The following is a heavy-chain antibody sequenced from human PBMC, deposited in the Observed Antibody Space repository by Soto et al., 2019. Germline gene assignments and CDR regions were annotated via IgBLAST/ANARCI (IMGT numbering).Heavy chain of an antibody. Sequence: WSLRLSCVAAVFPFSRYGMHLVRQAPGEGLEWMAVIVNDGSSRDHADSVKGRFTISRDNSKNTLYLQMNSLGVEDTAMYYCARDDDYEGNGLDYWGQGTLVTVSS. J-gene: IGHJ4*02. CDR2: IVNDGSSR. D-gene: IGHD4-17*01. CDR1: VFPFSRYG. CDR3: ARDDDYEGNGLDY. V-gene: IGHV3-33*01.